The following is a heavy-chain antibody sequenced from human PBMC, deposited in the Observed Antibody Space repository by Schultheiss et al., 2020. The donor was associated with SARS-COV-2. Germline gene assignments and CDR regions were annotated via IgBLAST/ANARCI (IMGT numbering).Heavy chain of an antibody. CDR1: GFTFSSYA. V-gene: IGHV3-23*01. CDR3: AKDVYYDSSGHFDY. Sequence: GGSLRLSCAASGFTFSSYAMSWVRQAPGKGLEWVSAISGSGSSTYYADSVKGRFTISRDNSKNTLYLQMNSLRAEDTAVYYCAKDVYYDSSGHFDYWGQGTLVTVSS. CDR2: ISGSGSST. J-gene: IGHJ4*02. D-gene: IGHD3-22*01.